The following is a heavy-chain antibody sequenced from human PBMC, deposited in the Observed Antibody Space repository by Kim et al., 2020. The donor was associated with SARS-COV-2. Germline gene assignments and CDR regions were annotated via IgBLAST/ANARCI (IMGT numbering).Heavy chain of an antibody. J-gene: IGHJ4*02. CDR3: AKDLGGYRGVRGAALYYFDY. CDR2: ISGSGGST. D-gene: IGHD3-10*01. Sequence: GGSLRLSCAASGFTFSSYAMSWVRQAPGKGLEWVSAISGSGGSTYYADSVKGRFTISRDNSKNTLYLQMNSLRAEDTAVYYCAKDLGGYRGVRGAALYYFDYWGQGTLVTVSS. CDR1: GFTFSSYA. V-gene: IGHV3-23*01.